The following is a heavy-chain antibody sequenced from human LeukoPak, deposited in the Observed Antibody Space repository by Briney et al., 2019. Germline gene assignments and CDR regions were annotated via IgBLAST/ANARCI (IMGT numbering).Heavy chain of an antibody. CDR3: ATDSSGYLGI. Sequence: SETLSLTCTVSGGSVSSGSYYWSWIRQPPGKGLGWIGYIYYSGSTNYNPSLKSRVTISVDTSKNQFSLKLSSVTAADTAVYYCATDSSGYLGIWGQGTMVTVSS. CDR2: IYYSGST. D-gene: IGHD3-22*01. V-gene: IGHV4-61*01. CDR1: GGSVSSGSYY. J-gene: IGHJ3*02.